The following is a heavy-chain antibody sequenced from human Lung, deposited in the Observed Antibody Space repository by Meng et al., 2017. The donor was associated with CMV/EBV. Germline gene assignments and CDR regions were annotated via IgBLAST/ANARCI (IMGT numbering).Heavy chain of an antibody. CDR3: AKDLSYCTTTSCFEGSRFYYAMDV. CDR1: GFIFSNYA. D-gene: IGHD2-2*01. J-gene: IGHJ6*02. CDR2: IRYDGSNP. Sequence: GGSXRLXXAASGFIFSNYAMHWVRQAPGKGLEWVAFIRYDGSNPYYVDSVKGRFIISRDNSKRTLYLQMNSLRAEDTAVYYCAKDLSYCTTTSCFEGSRFYYAMDVWXQGTTVTVSS. V-gene: IGHV3-30*02.